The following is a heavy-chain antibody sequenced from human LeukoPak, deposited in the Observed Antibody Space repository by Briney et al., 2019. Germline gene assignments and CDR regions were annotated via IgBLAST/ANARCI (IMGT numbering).Heavy chain of an antibody. CDR1: GFTFSDYY. CDR3: GRDNYDILTGYLPPTYYYYMDV. J-gene: IGHJ6*03. Sequence: LRLSCAASGFTFSDYYLSWIRQPAGKGLEWIGRIYTSGSTNYNPSLKSRVTMSVDTSKNQFSLKLSSVTAADTAVYYCGRDNYDILTGYLPPTYYYYMDVWGKGTTVTISS. D-gene: IGHD3-9*01. V-gene: IGHV4-4*07. CDR2: IYTSGST.